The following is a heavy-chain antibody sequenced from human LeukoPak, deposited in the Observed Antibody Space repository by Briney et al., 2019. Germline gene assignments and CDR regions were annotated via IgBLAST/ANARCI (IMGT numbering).Heavy chain of an antibody. J-gene: IGHJ5*02. CDR3: VRERTYYDSSVGFDP. Sequence: SETLSLTCTVSGGSISNYYWNWIRQPPGKGLEWIGNIYYSGSTNCNPSLKSRVTISVDTSKNQFSLRLSSVTAADTAVYYCVRERTYYDSSVGFDPWGQGTLVTVSS. V-gene: IGHV4-59*01. CDR1: GGSISNYY. D-gene: IGHD3-22*01. CDR2: IYYSGST.